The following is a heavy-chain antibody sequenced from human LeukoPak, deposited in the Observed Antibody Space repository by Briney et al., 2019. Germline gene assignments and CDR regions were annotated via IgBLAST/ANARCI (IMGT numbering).Heavy chain of an antibody. Sequence: GGSLRLSCAASGFTFSSYSMNWVRQAPGKGLEWVSSISSSSSYIYYADSVKGRFTISRDNAKNSLYLQMNSLRAEDTAVYYCAVGRYYYGSGEFDPWGQGTLVTVSS. CDR2: ISSSSSYI. CDR3: AVGRYYYGSGEFDP. V-gene: IGHV3-21*01. J-gene: IGHJ5*02. CDR1: GFTFSSYS. D-gene: IGHD3-10*01.